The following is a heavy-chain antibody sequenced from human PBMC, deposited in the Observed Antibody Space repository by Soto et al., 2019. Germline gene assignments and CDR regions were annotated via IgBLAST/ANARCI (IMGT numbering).Heavy chain of an antibody. Sequence: PGGSLRLSCAASGFTFNTYAMTWVRQAPGEGLQWVSAISSSGDNTFYADFVKGRFTISRDNSKSTLYLQMNRLTAEDTAVYYCARNTIPLPHYWGPGTLVTVYS. D-gene: IGHD1-1*01. J-gene: IGHJ4*02. CDR1: GFTFNTYA. V-gene: IGHV3-23*01. CDR3: ARNTIPLPHY. CDR2: ISSSGDNT.